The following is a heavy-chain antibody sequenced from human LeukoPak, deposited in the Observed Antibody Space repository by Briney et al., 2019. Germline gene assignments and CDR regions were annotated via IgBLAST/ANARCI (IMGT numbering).Heavy chain of an antibody. CDR2: IHRSGATT. V-gene: IGHV3-23*01. D-gene: IGHD5-12*01. CDR1: GFTFSDYA. CDR3: AREVVATRFDN. Sequence: GGSLRLSCAASGFTFSDYAMTWVRQAPGKGLEWVSFIHRSGATTYYADSVKGRFTISRDNVKNTIDLQMSSLRVEDTVVYYCAREVVATRFDNWGQGTLVTVSP. J-gene: IGHJ4*02.